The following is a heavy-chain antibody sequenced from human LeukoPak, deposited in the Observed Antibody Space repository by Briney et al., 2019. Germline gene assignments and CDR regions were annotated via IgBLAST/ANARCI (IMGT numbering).Heavy chain of an antibody. CDR2: IYHSGSGST. CDR3: ARESTAMVFDAFDI. J-gene: IGHJ3*02. Sequence: SETLSLTCTVSGGSISSGGHSWSWIRQPPGKGLEWIGYIYHSGSGSTYYNPPLKSRVTISIDKSKNQFSLKLNSVTAADTAVYYCARESTAMVFDAFDIWGQGTMVTVSS. V-gene: IGHV4-30-2*01. CDR1: GGSISSGGHS. D-gene: IGHD5-18*01.